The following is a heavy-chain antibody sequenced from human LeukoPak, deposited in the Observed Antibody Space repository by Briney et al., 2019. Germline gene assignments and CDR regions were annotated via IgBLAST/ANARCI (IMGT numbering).Heavy chain of an antibody. D-gene: IGHD3-10*01. V-gene: IGHV4-34*01. CDR3: ARGDASYYGSGSYQVPFDS. Sequence: PSETLSLTCAVYGGSFSGYYWSWIRQPPGKGLEWIGEINHSGSTNYNPSLKSRVTISVDTSKNQFSLKLASVTAADTAVYYCARGDASYYGSGSYQVPFDSWGRGTLVTVSS. CDR1: GGSFSGYY. J-gene: IGHJ4*02. CDR2: INHSGST.